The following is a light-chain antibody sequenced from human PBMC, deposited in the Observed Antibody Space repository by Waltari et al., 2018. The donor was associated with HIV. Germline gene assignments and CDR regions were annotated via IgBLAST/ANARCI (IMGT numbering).Light chain of an antibody. CDR3: QHGKTFPHT. CDR1: QDITTS. Sequence: DIQMTQSPPSVSASVGDTVILTCRASQDITTSLAWYQVKSGSAPKLRIYDAYRLGNGVPSRFAGSGSGTDFTLTITTLQPEDFATFFCQHGKTFPHTFGGGTRVE. J-gene: IGKJ4*01. V-gene: IGKV1-12*01. CDR2: DAY.